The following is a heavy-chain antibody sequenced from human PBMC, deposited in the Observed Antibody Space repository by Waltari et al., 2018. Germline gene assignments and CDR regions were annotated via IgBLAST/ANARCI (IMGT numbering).Heavy chain of an antibody. CDR1: GFTFSSYE. D-gene: IGHD3-10*01. J-gene: IGHJ3*02. CDR3: ASFYGSGFPGAFDI. CDR2: ISSSGSTI. Sequence: EVQLVESGGGLVQPGGSLRLSCAASGFTFSSYEMTWVRQAPGKGLEWVSYISSSGSTIFYADSVKGRFTISRDNAKNSLYLQMNSLRAEDTAVYYCASFYGSGFPGAFDIWGQGTMVTVSS. V-gene: IGHV3-48*03.